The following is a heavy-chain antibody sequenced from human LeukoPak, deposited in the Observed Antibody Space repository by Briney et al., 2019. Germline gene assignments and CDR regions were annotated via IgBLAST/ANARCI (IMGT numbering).Heavy chain of an antibody. CDR1: GFTFSSYE. CDR3: ARASYYFHSTGYKFFDY. D-gene: IGHD3-22*01. Sequence: GGSLRLSCVASGFTFSSYEMNWVRQAPGKGLEWVSYISSSGSTIYYADSVKGRFTISRDNAKNSLYLQMNSLRAEDTAVYYCARASYYFHSTGYKFFDYWGQGTLVTVSS. V-gene: IGHV3-48*03. CDR2: ISSSGSTI. J-gene: IGHJ4*02.